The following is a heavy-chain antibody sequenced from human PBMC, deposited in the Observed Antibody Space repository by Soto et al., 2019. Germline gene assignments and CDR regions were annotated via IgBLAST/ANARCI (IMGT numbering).Heavy chain of an antibody. D-gene: IGHD3-16*02. CDR2: IYYSGST. J-gene: IGHJ4*02. CDR3: ARDSIALDY. V-gene: IGHV4-61*01. Sequence: SETLSLTCTVSGGSVSSGSYYWSWIRQPPGKGLEWIGYIYYSGSTNYNPSLKSRVTISADTSKNQFSLKLSSVTAADTAVYYCARDSIALDYWGQGTLVTVSS. CDR1: GGSVSSGSYY.